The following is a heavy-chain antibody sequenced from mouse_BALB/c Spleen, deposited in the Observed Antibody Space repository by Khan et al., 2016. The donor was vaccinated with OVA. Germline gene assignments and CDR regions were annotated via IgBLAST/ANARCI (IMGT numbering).Heavy chain of an antibody. CDR1: GYSITSDYA. Sequence: EVQLQESGPGLVKPSQSVSLTCTVTGYSITSDYAWNWIRQFPGNKLEWMGYISYSGSTSYNPSLKSRISITRDTSKNQFFLQLNSVTTGDTATYYCARRAYYANWYFDVWGAGTTVTVSS. CDR2: ISYSGST. D-gene: IGHD1-1*02. V-gene: IGHV3-2*02. CDR3: ARRAYYANWYFDV. J-gene: IGHJ1*01.